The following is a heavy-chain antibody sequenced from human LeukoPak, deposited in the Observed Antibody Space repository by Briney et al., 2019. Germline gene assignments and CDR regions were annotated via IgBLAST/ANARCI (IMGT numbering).Heavy chain of an antibody. V-gene: IGHV3-21*01. CDR2: ISSSSYI. D-gene: IGHD2-2*01. CDR1: GFTFSSYS. CDR3: ARAIVVVPAAMLDY. Sequence: GGSLRLSCAASGFTFSSYSMNWVRQAPGKGLEWVSSISSSSYIYYADSVKGRFTISRDNAKNSLYLQMNSLRAEDTAVYYCARAIVVVPAAMLDYWGQGTLVTVSS. J-gene: IGHJ4*02.